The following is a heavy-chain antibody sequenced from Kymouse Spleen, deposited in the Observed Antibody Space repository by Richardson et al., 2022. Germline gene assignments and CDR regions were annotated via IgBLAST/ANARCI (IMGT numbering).Heavy chain of an antibody. V-gene: IGHV3-15*01. D-gene: IGHD3-22*01. CDR1: GFTFSNAW. J-gene: IGHJ4*02. CDR2: IKSKTDGGTT. Sequence: EVQLVESGGGLVKPGGSLRLSCAASGFTFSNAWMSWVRQAPGKGLEWVGRIKSKTDGGTTDYAAPVKGRFTISRDDSKNTLYLQMNSLKTEDTAVYYCTSTYYYDSSGYYRFDYWGQGTLVTVSS. CDR3: TSTYYYDSSGYYRFDY.